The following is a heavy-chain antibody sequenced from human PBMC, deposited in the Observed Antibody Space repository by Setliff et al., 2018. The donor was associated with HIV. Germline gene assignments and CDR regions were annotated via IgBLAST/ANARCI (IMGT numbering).Heavy chain of an antibody. D-gene: IGHD3-16*01. Sequence: SETLSLTCAVYGGSFSGYYWSWIRQHPGKGLEWIGYIYYNGNTNYNPSLKSRVTISVDTSKNQFSLKLSSVTAADTAVYYCARGGENMKNYYYYYMDVWGKGTTVTVSS. V-gene: IGHV4-59*08. CDR3: ARGGENMKNYYYYYMDV. J-gene: IGHJ6*03. CDR1: GGSFSGYY. CDR2: IYYNGNT.